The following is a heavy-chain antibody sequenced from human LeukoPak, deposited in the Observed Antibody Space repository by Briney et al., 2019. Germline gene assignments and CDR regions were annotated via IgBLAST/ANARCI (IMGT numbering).Heavy chain of an antibody. CDR2: FYTGGST. Sequence: SETLSLTCSVSGGSISTYYCIWIRQPAGKGLEWIGHFYTGGSTNYNPSLKSRVTMSVDTSKNQFSLKLSSVTAADTAVYYCARGQVESTYYYYYFDVWGKGTTVTVSS. CDR1: GGSISTYY. D-gene: IGHD1-1*01. CDR3: ARGQVESTYYYYYFDV. V-gene: IGHV4-4*07. J-gene: IGHJ6*03.